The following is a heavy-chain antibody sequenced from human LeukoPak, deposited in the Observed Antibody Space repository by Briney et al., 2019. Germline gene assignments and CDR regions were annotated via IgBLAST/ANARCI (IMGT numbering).Heavy chain of an antibody. Sequence: SETLSLTCTVSGASLSSGSYYWSWIRQPAGKGLEWIGRIYPSGSTDYNPSLKSRVTISIDTSKNQFSLKQSSVTAADTAVYYCARSVWLFGDPPYYFDYWGQGTLVTVSS. CDR2: IYPSGST. V-gene: IGHV4-61*02. CDR3: ARSVWLFGDPPYYFDY. J-gene: IGHJ4*02. D-gene: IGHD3-22*01. CDR1: GASLSSGSYY.